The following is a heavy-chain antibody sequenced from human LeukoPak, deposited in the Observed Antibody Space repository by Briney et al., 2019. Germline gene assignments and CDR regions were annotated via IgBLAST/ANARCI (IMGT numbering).Heavy chain of an antibody. J-gene: IGHJ3*02. CDR1: GGTFSSYA. CDR2: IIPIFGTA. V-gene: IGHV1-69*05. Sequence: ASVKVSCKASGGTFSSYAISWVRQAPGQGLEWMGGIIPIFGTANYAQKFQGRVTITTDESTSTAYMELSSLRSGDTAVYYRARGQRPYYCDSSGTKWCAFDIWGQGTMVTVSS. D-gene: IGHD3-22*01. CDR3: ARGQRPYYCDSSGTKWCAFDI.